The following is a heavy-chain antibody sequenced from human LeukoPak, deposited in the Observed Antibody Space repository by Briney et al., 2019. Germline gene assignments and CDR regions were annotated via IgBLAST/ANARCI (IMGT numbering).Heavy chain of an antibody. V-gene: IGHV1-69*06. CDR2: IISIFGTA. Sequence: SVKVSCKASGGTFSSYAISWVRQAPGQGLEWMGGIISIFGTANYAQKFQGRVTITADKSTSTAYMELSSLRSKDTAVYYCARDGNDYGDYAIDYWGQGTLVTVSS. CDR3: ARDGNDYGDYAIDY. D-gene: IGHD4-17*01. J-gene: IGHJ4*02. CDR1: GGTFSSYA.